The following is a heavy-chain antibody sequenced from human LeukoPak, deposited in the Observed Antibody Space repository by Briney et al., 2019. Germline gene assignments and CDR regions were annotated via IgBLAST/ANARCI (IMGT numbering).Heavy chain of an antibody. CDR1: GGSFSGYY. V-gene: IGHV4-34*01. D-gene: IGHD6-19*01. J-gene: IGHJ5*02. CDR2: INHGGST. Sequence: SETLSLTCAVYGGSFSGYYWSWIRQPPGKGLEWIGEINHGGSTNYNPSLKSRVTISVDTSKNQFSLKLSSVTAADTAVYYCARSRTYSWYVNSSGWYSWFDPWGQGTLVTVSS. CDR3: ARSRTYSWYVNSSGWYSWFDP.